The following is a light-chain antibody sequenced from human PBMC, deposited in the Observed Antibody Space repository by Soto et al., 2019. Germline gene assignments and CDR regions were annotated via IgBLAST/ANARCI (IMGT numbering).Light chain of an antibody. Sequence: QSALTQPASVSGSPGQPITISCTGTSSDVGGYNYVSWYQQHPGKAPKLMIYDVSNRPSGVSNRFSGSKSGNTASLTISGLQAEDEADYYCISYTSSSTLRVFGTGPKVTVL. V-gene: IGLV2-14*01. J-gene: IGLJ1*01. CDR3: ISYTSSSTLRV. CDR2: DVS. CDR1: SSDVGGYNY.